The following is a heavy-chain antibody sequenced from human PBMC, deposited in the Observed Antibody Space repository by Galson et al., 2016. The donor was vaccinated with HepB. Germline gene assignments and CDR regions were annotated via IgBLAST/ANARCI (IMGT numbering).Heavy chain of an antibody. J-gene: IGHJ4*02. CDR1: EFTFRSYS. D-gene: IGHD1-26*01. V-gene: IGHV3-48*02. CDR3: AREVGAGAHTYYFDY. Sequence: SLRLSCAASEFTFRSYSMNWVRQAPGKGLEWVSYISTSSNTIYYADSVKGRFTISRDNVKNSLYLQMNSLKDEDTAVYYCAREVGAGAHTYYFDYWGQGTLVTVSS. CDR2: ISTSSNTI.